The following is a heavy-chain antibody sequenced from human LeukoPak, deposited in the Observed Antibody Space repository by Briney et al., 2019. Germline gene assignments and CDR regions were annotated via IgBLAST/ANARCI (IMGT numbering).Heavy chain of an antibody. CDR1: GFTFSTYA. J-gene: IGHJ4*02. D-gene: IGHD3-10*01. CDR2: ISYDGSDK. CDR3: ARFHKEFLGPLFDY. V-gene: IGHV3-30*01. Sequence: GGSLRLSCAASGFTFSTYAMHWVRQAPGKGLEWVAVISYDGSDKYYADSVKGRFTISRDNSKNTLYLQMNSLRAEDTAVYYCARFHKEFLGPLFDYWGQGTLVTVSS.